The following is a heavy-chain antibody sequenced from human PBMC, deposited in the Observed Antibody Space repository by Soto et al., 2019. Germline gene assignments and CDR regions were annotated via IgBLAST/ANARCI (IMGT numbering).Heavy chain of an antibody. Sequence: QLQLQESGPGLVKPSETLSLTCTVSGGSISSSSYYWGWIRQPPGKGLEWIGSIYYSGSTYYNPSLKSRVTISVDTSKTQFSLKLSSVTAADTAVYYCARSLRYFDWLLFNYWGQGTLVTVSS. CDR2: IYYSGST. CDR1: GGSISSSSYY. CDR3: ARSLRYFDWLLFNY. V-gene: IGHV4-39*01. J-gene: IGHJ4*02. D-gene: IGHD3-9*01.